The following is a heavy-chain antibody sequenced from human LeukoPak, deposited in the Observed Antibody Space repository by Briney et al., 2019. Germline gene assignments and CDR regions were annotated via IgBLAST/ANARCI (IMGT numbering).Heavy chain of an antibody. CDR2: SYYSGCT. CDR1: RGSISRYY. Sequence: SDTLSLTCIPSRGSISRYYWSWIRQPPGNGLEGIGDSYYSGCTNYNSSLKSRVTISVDTSKTQFSLKLSSVTAADAAVYYCARGHCSSTRCPGHYYYYYMDVWGKGTTVTVSS. CDR3: ARGHCSSTRCPGHYYYYYMDV. D-gene: IGHD2-2*01. V-gene: IGHV4-59*07. J-gene: IGHJ6*03.